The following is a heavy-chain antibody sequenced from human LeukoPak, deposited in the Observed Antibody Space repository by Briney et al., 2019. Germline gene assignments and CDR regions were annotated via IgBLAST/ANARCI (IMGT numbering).Heavy chain of an antibody. V-gene: IGHV4-59*01. J-gene: IGHJ4*02. CDR1: GGSLSSYY. Sequence: SETLSLTCTVSGGSLSSYYWSWIRQPPGKGLEWVGYIYYSGSTNYNPSLKSRVTISVDTSKNQFSLKLSSVTAADTAVYYCARDRVSSGWYSHWGQGTLVTVSS. D-gene: IGHD6-19*01. CDR2: IYYSGST. CDR3: ARDRVSSGWYSH.